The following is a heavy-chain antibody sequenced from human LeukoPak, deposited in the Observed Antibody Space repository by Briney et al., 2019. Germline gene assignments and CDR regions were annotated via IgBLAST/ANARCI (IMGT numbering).Heavy chain of an antibody. D-gene: IGHD3-9*01. CDR2: IYYSGST. CDR3: ARHENDILTGYPATFDY. Sequence: SETLSLTCTVSGGSISSYYWGWIRQPPGKGLEWIGSIYYSGSTYYNPSLKSRVTISVDTSKNQFSLKLSSVTAADTAVYYCARHENDILTGYPATFDYWGQGTLVTVSS. J-gene: IGHJ4*02. CDR1: GGSISSYY. V-gene: IGHV4-39*01.